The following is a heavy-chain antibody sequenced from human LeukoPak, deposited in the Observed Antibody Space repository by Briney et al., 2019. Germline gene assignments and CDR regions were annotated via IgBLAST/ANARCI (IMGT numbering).Heavy chain of an antibody. J-gene: IGHJ4*02. CDR1: GYTFTGYH. CDR3: ARGRGFSSSWHGY. V-gene: IGHV1-2*02. Sequence: GASVKVSCKASGYTFTGYHMHWVRQAPGQGLEWMGWINPNSGGTNYAQKFQGRVTMTRDTSISTAYMKLSRLRSDDTAVYYCARGRGFSSSWHGYWGQGTLVTVSS. D-gene: IGHD6-13*01. CDR2: INPNSGGT.